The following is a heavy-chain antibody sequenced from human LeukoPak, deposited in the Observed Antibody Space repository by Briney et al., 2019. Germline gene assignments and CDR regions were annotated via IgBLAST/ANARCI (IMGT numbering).Heavy chain of an antibody. D-gene: IGHD1-26*01. V-gene: IGHV1-69*13. CDR3: ATSGGGIVGPTSTGDYFDY. CDR2: FIPIVGTA. CDR1: GATFGSYA. J-gene: IGHJ4*02. Sequence: GASVKVSCKASGATFGSYAISWVRQAPGQGLEWMGGFIPIVGTANSAQTFQGRVTITADESTSTAYMELSSLPSDDTAVYYCATSGGGIVGPTSTGDYFDYWGQGTLVTVSS.